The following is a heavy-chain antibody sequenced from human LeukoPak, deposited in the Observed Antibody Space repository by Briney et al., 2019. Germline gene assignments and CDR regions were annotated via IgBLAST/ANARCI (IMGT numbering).Heavy chain of an antibody. Sequence: SETLSLTCTVSGGSISSYYWSWIRQPPGKGMEWIGNIYNSVGTNYNPSLKSRVTTSVDTSKNQFSLKLTSVTAADTAVYYCARYRGNSNGGFDPWGQGTLVTVSS. D-gene: IGHD1-20*01. CDR1: GGSISSYY. CDR3: ARYRGNSNGGFDP. J-gene: IGHJ5*02. V-gene: IGHV4-59*01. CDR2: IYNSVGT.